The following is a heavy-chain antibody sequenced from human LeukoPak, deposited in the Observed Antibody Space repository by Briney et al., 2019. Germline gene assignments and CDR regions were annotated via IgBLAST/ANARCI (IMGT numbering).Heavy chain of an antibody. D-gene: IGHD5-12*01. CDR1: GFTFSSYA. Sequence: GRSLRLSCAASGFTFSSYAMHWVRQAPGKGLEWVAVISYDGSNKYYADSVKGRFTISRDNSKNTLYLQMNSLRAEDTAVYYCAKDLSGYDLYYFDYWGQGTLVTVSS. J-gene: IGHJ4*02. CDR3: AKDLSGYDLYYFDY. CDR2: ISYDGSNK. V-gene: IGHV3-30-3*01.